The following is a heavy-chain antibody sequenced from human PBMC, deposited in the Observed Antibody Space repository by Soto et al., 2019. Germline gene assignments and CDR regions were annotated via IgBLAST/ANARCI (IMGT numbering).Heavy chain of an antibody. CDR2: ISAYNGNT. CDR3: ARDYGFGELFDP. J-gene: IGHJ5*02. D-gene: IGHD3-10*01. Sequence: QVQLVQSGAEVKKPGASVKVSCKASGYTFTSYGISWVRQAPGQGLEWMGWISAYNGNTNYAQKLQGRVTMTTATSTAYMELRSLRSDDTAVYYWARDYGFGELFDPWGQGTLVTVSS. CDR1: GYTFTSYG. V-gene: IGHV1-18*01.